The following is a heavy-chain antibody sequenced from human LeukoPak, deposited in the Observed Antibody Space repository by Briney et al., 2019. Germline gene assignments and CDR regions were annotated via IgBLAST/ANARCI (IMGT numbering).Heavy chain of an antibody. V-gene: IGHV4-59*01. CDR3: ARINYYDSSGYYTEPAFDI. D-gene: IGHD3-22*01. J-gene: IGHJ3*02. CDR1: GGSFSSYY. Sequence: PSETLSLTCTVSGGSFSSYYWSWIRQPPGKGPQCIGYIYYSGSTNYNPSLKSRVTISVDTSKNQFSLKLSSVTAADTAVYYCARINYYDSSGYYTEPAFDIWGQGTMVTVSS. CDR2: IYYSGST.